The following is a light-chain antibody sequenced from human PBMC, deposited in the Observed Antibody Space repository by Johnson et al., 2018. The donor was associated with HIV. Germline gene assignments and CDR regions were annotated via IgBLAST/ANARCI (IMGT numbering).Light chain of an antibody. J-gene: IGLJ1*01. CDR3: GTWDSSLSGV. V-gene: IGLV1-51*01. CDR2: DNN. CDR1: STNIGNNY. Sequence: QSVLTQPPSVSAAPGQKVTISCSGSSTNIGNNYVSWYQQLPGTAPKLLIYDNNKRTSGIPDRFSGSKSGTSATLGITGLQTGDEADYYCGTWDSSLSGVFGTGTKVTVL.